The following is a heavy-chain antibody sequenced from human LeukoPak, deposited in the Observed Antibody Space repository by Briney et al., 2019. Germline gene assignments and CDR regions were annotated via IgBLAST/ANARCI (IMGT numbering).Heavy chain of an antibody. CDR1: GFTFSSYW. Sequence: QTGGSLRLSCEASGFTFSSYWMHWVRQAPGKGLVWVSRINSDGSSTSYADSVKGRFTISRDNAKNTLYLQMNSLRAEDTAVYYCASWTPYYYDTDYWGQGTLVTVSS. V-gene: IGHV3-74*01. J-gene: IGHJ4*02. CDR2: INSDGSST. CDR3: ASWTPYYYDTDY. D-gene: IGHD3-22*01.